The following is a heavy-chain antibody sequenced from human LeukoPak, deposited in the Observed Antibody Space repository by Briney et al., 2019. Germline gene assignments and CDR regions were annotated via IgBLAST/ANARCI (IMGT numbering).Heavy chain of an antibody. J-gene: IGHJ3*02. D-gene: IGHD3-22*01. V-gene: IGHV3-23*01. CDR3: AKSARYYYDSSGYQGDAFDI. CDR2: ISGSGGST. Sequence: GGSLGLSCAASGFTFSSYAMSWVRQAPGKGLEWVSAISGSGGSTYYADSVKGRFTISRDNSKNTLYLQMNSLRAEDTAVYYCAKSARYYYDSSGYQGDAFDIWGQGTMVTVTS. CDR1: GFTFSSYA.